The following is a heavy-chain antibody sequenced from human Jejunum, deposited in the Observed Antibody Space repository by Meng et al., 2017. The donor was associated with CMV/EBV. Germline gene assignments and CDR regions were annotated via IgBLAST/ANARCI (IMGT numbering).Heavy chain of an antibody. CDR1: GGAISDGGHY. D-gene: IGHD6-19*01. J-gene: IGHJ4*02. Sequence: CTGSGGAISDGGHYWNWIRQVPGKGLEWIGYIYYTGNTHYNPSLKSRVTMAADTAKNQVSLTLSSVTAADTAVYYCARVGSSGWGLQYWGQGALVTVSS. CDR2: IYYTGNT. CDR3: ARVGSSGWGLQY. V-gene: IGHV4-31*03.